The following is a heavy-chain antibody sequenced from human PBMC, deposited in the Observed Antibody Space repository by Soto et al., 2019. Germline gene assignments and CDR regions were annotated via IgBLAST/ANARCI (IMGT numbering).Heavy chain of an antibody. CDR3: ARYRREAVAGYTLDN. D-gene: IGHD6-13*01. CDR2: VYNSGST. Sequence: SETLSLTCTVSGGSISSNYWTWIRQPPGKGLEWIGYVYNSGSTNYNPSLKSRVTISEDTSKSQFSLKVNSMTAADAAVYYCARYRREAVAGYTLDNWGQGILVTVSS. V-gene: IGHV4-59*01. CDR1: GGSISSNY. J-gene: IGHJ4*02.